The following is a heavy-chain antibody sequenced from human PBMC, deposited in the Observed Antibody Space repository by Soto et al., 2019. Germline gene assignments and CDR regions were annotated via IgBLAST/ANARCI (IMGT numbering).Heavy chain of an antibody. D-gene: IGHD1-26*01. CDR2: IIPIFGTA. CDR3: ARVLVGTGWFDP. CDR1: GGTFSSYA. Sequence: ASVKVSCKASGGTFSSYAISWVRQAPGQGLEWMGGIIPIFGTANYAQKFQGRVTITADESTSTAYMELSSLRSEDTAVYYCARVLVGTGWFDPWGQGTLVTVSS. J-gene: IGHJ5*02. V-gene: IGHV1-69*13.